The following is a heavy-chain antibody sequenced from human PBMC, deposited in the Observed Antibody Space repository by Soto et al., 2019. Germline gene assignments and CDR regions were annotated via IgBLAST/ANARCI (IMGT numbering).Heavy chain of an antibody. Sequence: GASVKVSCKASGYTFTSYDINWVRRATGQGLEWMGWMNPNSGNTGYAQKFQGRVTMTRNTSISTAYMELSSLRSEDTAVYYCAGIAVAGPGWFDPWGQGTLVTVSS. CDR2: MNPNSGNT. V-gene: IGHV1-8*01. CDR1: GYTFTSYD. J-gene: IGHJ5*02. CDR3: AGIAVAGPGWFDP. D-gene: IGHD6-19*01.